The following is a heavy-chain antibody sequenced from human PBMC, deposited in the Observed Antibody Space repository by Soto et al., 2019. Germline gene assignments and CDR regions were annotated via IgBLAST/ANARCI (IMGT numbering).Heavy chain of an antibody. CDR2: INPNSGGT. V-gene: IGHV1-2*04. CDR1: GYTFTGYY. D-gene: IGHD3-10*01. Sequence: GASVKVSCKASGYTFTGYYMHWVRQAPGQGLEWMGWINPNSGGTNYAQKFQGWVTMTRDTSISTAYMELSRLRSDDTAVYYCAHARDVGDYGMDVWGQGTTVTVSS. J-gene: IGHJ6*02. CDR3: AHARDVGDYGMDV.